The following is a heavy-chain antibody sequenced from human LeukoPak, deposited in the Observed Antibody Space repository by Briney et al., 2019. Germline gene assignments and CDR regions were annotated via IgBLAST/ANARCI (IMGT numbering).Heavy chain of an antibody. CDR3: AGDGRLYGSGKVPIDY. CDR2: ISYDGSNK. CDR1: GFTFSSYG. V-gene: IGHV3-30*19. Sequence: GGSLRLSCAASGFTFSSYGMHWVRQAPGKGLEWVAVISYDGSNKYYAVSVKGRFTISRDNSKNTLYLQMNSLRAEDTAVYYCAGDGRLYGSGKVPIDYWGQGTLVTVSS. J-gene: IGHJ4*02. D-gene: IGHD3-10*01.